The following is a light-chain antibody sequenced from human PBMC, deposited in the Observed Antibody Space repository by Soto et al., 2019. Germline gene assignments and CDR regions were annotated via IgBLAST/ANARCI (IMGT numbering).Light chain of an antibody. V-gene: IGLV1-40*01. J-gene: IGLJ1*01. CDR3: QSYDSTLSARYV. CDR2: GNI. CDR1: SSNIGAGYD. Sequence: QSALTQPPSVSGAPGQRVTISCTGSSSNIGAGYDVHWYQQRPGTAPKLLIFGNINRPSGVPDRFSGSKSGTSASLAITGLQAEDEGDYYFQSYDSTLSARYVFGTGTKVTVL.